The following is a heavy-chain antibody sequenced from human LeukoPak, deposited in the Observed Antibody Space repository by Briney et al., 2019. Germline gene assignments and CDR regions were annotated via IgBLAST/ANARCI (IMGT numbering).Heavy chain of an antibody. D-gene: IGHD3-10*01. V-gene: IGHV3-23*01. CDR2: ISGSGGST. Sequence: GGSLRLSCAASGFTFSSYAMSWVRQAPGKGLEWVSAISGSGGSTYYADSVKGRFTISRDNPKNTLYLQMNSLRAEDTAVYYCAKDRYYYGSGSYSTFDYWGQGTLVTVSS. J-gene: IGHJ4*02. CDR1: GFTFSSYA. CDR3: AKDRYYYGSGSYSTFDY.